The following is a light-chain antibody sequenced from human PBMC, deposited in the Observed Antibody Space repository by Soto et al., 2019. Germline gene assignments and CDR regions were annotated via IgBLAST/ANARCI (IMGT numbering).Light chain of an antibody. J-gene: IGLJ3*02. V-gene: IGLV2-14*01. CDR3: SSYASDITHV. CDR2: EVT. Sequence: QSVLTQHASVSGSPGQSITISCTGTSSDIGAYNYVSWYRQHPGEAPKLIIYEVTHRPSGISSRFSGSKSGNTASLTISGLQAEDEADYYCSSYASDITHVFGGGTKLTVL. CDR1: SSDIGAYNY.